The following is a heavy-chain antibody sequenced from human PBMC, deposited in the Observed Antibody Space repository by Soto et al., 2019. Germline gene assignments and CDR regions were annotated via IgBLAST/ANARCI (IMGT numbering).Heavy chain of an antibody. J-gene: IGHJ4*02. CDR1: GYTFTSYD. D-gene: IGHD3-22*01. Sequence: QVQLVQSGAEVKKPGASVKVSCKASGYTFTSYDINWVRQATGQGLEWMGWMNPNSSNTGYAQKFQGRVTMTRNTPISTAYMELSSLRSEDTAVYYCARGYDSSGHSNNPHDYWGQGTLVTVSS. CDR3: ARGYDSSGHSNNPHDY. V-gene: IGHV1-8*01. CDR2: MNPNSSNT.